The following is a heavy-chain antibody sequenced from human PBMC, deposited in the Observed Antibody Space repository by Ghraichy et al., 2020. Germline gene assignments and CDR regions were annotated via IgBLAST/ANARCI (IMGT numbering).Heavy chain of an antibody. CDR3: ARGIVGATIDY. CDR1: GGSISSYY. Sequence: SETLSLTCTVSGGSISSYYWSWIRQPPGKGLEWIGYIYYSGSTNYNPSLKSRVTISVDTSKNQFSLKLSSVPAADTAVYYCARGIVGATIDYWGQGTLVTVSS. J-gene: IGHJ4*02. D-gene: IGHD1-26*01. CDR2: IYYSGST. V-gene: IGHV4-59*01.